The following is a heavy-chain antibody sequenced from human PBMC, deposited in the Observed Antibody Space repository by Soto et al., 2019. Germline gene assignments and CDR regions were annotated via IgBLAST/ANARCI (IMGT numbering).Heavy chain of an antibody. D-gene: IGHD7-27*01. V-gene: IGHV4-31*03. CDR1: GGSISSGGYY. J-gene: IGHJ5*02. CDR3: ARRVTGGGERFDP. CDR2: IYYSGST. Sequence: SETLSLTCTVSGGSISSGGYYWSWIRQHPGKGLEWIGYIYYSGSTYYNPSLKSRVTISVDTSKNQFSLKLTSVTATDTAVYYCARRVTGGGERFDPWGLGTLVTVSS.